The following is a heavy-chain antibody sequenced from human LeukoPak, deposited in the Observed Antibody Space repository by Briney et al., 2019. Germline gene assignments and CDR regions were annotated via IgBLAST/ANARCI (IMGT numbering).Heavy chain of an antibody. J-gene: IGHJ3*02. V-gene: IGHV1-46*01. CDR1: GYTFTSYY. CDR3: AREEGAYCGGDCPPHAFDI. D-gene: IGHD2-21*02. Sequence: GASVKVSCTASGYTFTSYYMHWVRQAPGQGLEWMGIINPSGGSTSYAQKFQGRVTMTRDTSTSTVYMELSSLRSEDTAVYYCAREEGAYCGGDCPPHAFDIWGQGTMVTVSS. CDR2: INPSGGST.